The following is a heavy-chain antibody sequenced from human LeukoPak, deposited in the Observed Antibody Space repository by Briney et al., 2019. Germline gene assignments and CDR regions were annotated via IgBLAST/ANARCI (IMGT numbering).Heavy chain of an antibody. D-gene: IGHD3-22*01. Sequence: SVKVSCKASGGTFSSYAISWVRQAPGQGLEWMGGIIPIFGTANYAQKFQGRVTITTDESTSTAYMELSSLRSEDTAVYYCARGAYYYDSSGYLRMDVWGKGTTVTVSS. CDR1: GGTFSSYA. V-gene: IGHV1-69*05. CDR3: ARGAYYYDSSGYLRMDV. J-gene: IGHJ6*04. CDR2: IIPIFGTA.